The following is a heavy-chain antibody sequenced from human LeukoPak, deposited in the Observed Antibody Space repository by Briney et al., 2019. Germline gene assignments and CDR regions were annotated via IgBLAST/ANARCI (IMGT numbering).Heavy chain of an antibody. CDR1: GGTFSSYA. Sequence: ASVKVSCKASGGTFSSYAISWVQQAPGQGLEWMGGIIPIFGTANYAQKFQGRVTITADESTSTAYMELSSLRSEDTAVYYCARGDSGSYIGSYYYYMDVWGKGTTVTVSS. CDR3: ARGDSGSYIGSYYYYMDV. V-gene: IGHV1-69*13. CDR2: IIPIFGTA. D-gene: IGHD1-26*01. J-gene: IGHJ6*03.